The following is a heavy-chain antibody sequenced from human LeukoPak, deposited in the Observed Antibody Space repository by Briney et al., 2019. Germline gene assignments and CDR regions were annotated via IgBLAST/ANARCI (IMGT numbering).Heavy chain of an antibody. Sequence: GGSLRLSCAASGFIFSGWWMLWFRRPPGKGLLSVSHINTDGTYIVYADSVRGRFTISRDNAKNTLYLQMNNLRPEDTGVYYCATFGIDWSLSYWGQGALVTVSS. V-gene: IGHV3-74*01. D-gene: IGHD3-9*01. CDR2: INTDGTYI. CDR3: ATFGIDWSLSY. J-gene: IGHJ4*02. CDR1: GFIFSGWW.